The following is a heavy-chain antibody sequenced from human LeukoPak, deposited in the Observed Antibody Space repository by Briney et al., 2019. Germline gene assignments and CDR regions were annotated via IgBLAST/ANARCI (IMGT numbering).Heavy chain of an antibody. CDR2: ISYDGSNK. D-gene: IGHD1-26*01. V-gene: IGHV3-30*18. J-gene: IGHJ4*02. CDR1: GFTFSSYG. Sequence: PGGSLRLSCAASGFTFSSYGMHWVRQAPGKGLEWVAVISYDGSNKYYADSVKGRFTISRDNSKNTLYLQMNSLRAEDTAVYYCAKGVVSGSYFDYWGQGTLVTVSS. CDR3: AKGVVSGSYFDY.